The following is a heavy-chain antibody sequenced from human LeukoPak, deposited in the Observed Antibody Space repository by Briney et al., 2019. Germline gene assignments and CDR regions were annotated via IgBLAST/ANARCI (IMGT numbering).Heavy chain of an antibody. CDR1: GGTFSSYA. CDR3: ARVTFSVGGGSFGGFDP. V-gene: IGHV1-69*05. CDR2: IIPIFGTA. D-gene: IGHD2-15*01. Sequence: GASVKVSCKASGGTFSSYAISWVRQAPGQGLEWTGRIIPIFGTANYAQKFQGRVTITTDESTSTAYMELSSLRSEDTAVYYCARVTFSVGGGSFGGFDPWGQGTLVTVSS. J-gene: IGHJ5*02.